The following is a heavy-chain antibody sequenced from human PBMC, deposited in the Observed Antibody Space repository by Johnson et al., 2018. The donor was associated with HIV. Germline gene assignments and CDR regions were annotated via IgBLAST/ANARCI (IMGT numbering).Heavy chain of an antibody. CDR1: GFTFSSYG. J-gene: IGHJ3*02. V-gene: IGHV3-30*02. D-gene: IGHD3-10*01. Sequence: QVQLVESGGGVVQPGGSLRLSCAASGFTFSSYGMHWVRQAPGKGLAWVAFIRHDGSNKYYADSVKGRFTISRDNSKNTLYLKMNSLRAEDTVVYYCAKVGGRHGCGDYLGALGIWGQGTMVTVSS. CDR3: AKVGGRHGCGDYLGALGI. CDR2: IRHDGSNK.